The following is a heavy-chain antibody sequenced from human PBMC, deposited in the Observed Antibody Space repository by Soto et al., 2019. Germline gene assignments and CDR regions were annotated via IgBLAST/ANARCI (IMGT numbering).Heavy chain of an antibody. CDR3: ARENGTDYYDSRGYQVLDAFDR. CDR1: GGSISSGDYY. CDR2: SYYSGST. J-gene: IGHJ3*02. V-gene: IGHV4-30-4*01. D-gene: IGHD3-22*01. Sequence: SETLSLTCTVSGGSISSGDYYWSLIRQPPGKGLEWIGYSYYSGSTYYNPSLRSRVTISVDTSKNQFSLKLSSVTAEDTDVYYCARENGTDYYDSRGYQVLDAFDRWGQGTLVTVS.